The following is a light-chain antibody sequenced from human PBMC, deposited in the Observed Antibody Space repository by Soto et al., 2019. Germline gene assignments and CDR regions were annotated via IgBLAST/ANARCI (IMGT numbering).Light chain of an antibody. V-gene: IGKV1-8*01. CDR1: QGISSY. CDR2: AAS. Sequence: AIRMTQSPSSFSASTGDRVTITCRASQGISSYLAWYQQKPGKAPKLLIYAASTLQSGVPSRFSGSGSGTECTLLISSMQSEDFITDYCQQYYSYPLTFGGGTKVEIK. CDR3: QQYYSYPLT. J-gene: IGKJ4*01.